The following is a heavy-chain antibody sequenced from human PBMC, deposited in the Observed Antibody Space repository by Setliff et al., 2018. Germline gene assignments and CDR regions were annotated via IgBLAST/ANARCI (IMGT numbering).Heavy chain of an antibody. Sequence: GESLKISCAASGFTFSSYWMSWVRQAPGKGLEWVANIKQDGSEKYYVDSVKGRSTISRDNAKNSLYLQTNSLRAEDTAVYYCARHNRVWSGESAFDIWGQGTMVTVSS. V-gene: IGHV3-7*01. J-gene: IGHJ3*02. CDR2: IKQDGSEK. D-gene: IGHD3-3*01. CDR3: ARHNRVWSGESAFDI. CDR1: GFTFSSYW.